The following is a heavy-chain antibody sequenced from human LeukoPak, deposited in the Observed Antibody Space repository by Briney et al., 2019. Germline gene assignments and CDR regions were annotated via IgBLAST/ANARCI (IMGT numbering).Heavy chain of an antibody. J-gene: IGHJ4*02. Sequence: SETLSLTCAVYGGSFSGYYWSWIRQPPGKGLEWIGEINHSGSTNYNPSLKSRVTISVDTSKNQFSLKLGSVTAADTAVYYCASFRGSGSYYNRGYFDYWGQGALVTVSS. CDR1: GGSFSGYY. V-gene: IGHV4-34*01. CDR2: INHSGST. CDR3: ASFRGSGSYYNRGYFDY. D-gene: IGHD3-10*01.